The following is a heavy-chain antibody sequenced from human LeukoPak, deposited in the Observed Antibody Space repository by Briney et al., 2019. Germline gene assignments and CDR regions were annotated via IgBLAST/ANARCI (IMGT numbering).Heavy chain of an antibody. D-gene: IGHD3-10*01. Sequence: GGSLRLSCAASGFTFSDYYMSWIRQAPGKGLEWVSYISSSGSTIYYADSVKGRFTISRDNAKNSLYLQMNSLRAEDTAVYYCARDSMGITMVRGVIDYWGQGTLVTVSS. J-gene: IGHJ4*02. CDR3: ARDSMGITMVRGVIDY. V-gene: IGHV3-11*04. CDR1: GFTFSDYY. CDR2: ISSSGSTI.